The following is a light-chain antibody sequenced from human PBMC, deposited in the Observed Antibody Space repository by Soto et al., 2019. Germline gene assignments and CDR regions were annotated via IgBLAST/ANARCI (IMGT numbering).Light chain of an antibody. V-gene: IGLV4-69*01. CDR2: VNSDGSH. CDR3: QTWGTGIQV. CDR1: SGHSNYA. Sequence: QSVLTQSPSASASLGASVKFTCTLSSGHSNYAIAWHQQQPEKGPRFLMKVNSDGSHSKGDGIPDRFSGSSSGAERYLTISSLQSEDEADYYCQTWGTGIQVFGGGTQLTVL. J-gene: IGLJ2*01.